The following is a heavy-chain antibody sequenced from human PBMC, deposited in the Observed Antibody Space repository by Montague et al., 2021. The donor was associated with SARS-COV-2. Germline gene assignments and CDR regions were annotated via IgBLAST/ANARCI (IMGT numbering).Heavy chain of an antibody. J-gene: IGHJ6*02. CDR2: INDSGST. CDR3: ARNLVVHYWYGMDV. Sequence: SETLSLTCTVAGGSISSYYWSWIRQPPGKGLEWIGYINDSGSTNYNPSLKSRVTMSVDTSKNQFSLKLSSVTAADTAVYYCARNLVVHYWYGMDVWGQGTTVTVSS. CDR1: GGSISSYY. D-gene: IGHD2-15*01. V-gene: IGHV4-59*01.